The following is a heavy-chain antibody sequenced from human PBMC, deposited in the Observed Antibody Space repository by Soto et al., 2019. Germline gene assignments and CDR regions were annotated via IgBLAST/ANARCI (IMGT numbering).Heavy chain of an antibody. D-gene: IGHD4-17*01. V-gene: IGHV3-7*03. J-gene: IGHJ4*02. CDR3: ARVRATDYEIDY. Sequence: PGGSLSLSCTASGSMFGIYFMTWVRHVPGKGLQWVANIKRDGSEKYYVDFVKGRFTISRDNADNSVFLDMNNLRVDDTATYYCARVRATDYEIDYWGQGTLVTVSS. CDR2: IKRDGSEK. CDR1: GSMFGIYF.